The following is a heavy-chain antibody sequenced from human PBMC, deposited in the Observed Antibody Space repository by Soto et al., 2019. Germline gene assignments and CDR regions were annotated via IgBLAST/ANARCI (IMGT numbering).Heavy chain of an antibody. Sequence: SETLSLTCAVYGGSFSGYYWSWIRQPPGKGLEWIGEINHSGSTNYNPALKSRFTISVDTSKNQFSLKLSSVTAADTAVYYCARGPPTMVRGVRHAFDIWGQGTMVTVSS. CDR1: GGSFSGYY. D-gene: IGHD3-10*01. J-gene: IGHJ3*02. CDR3: ARGPPTMVRGVRHAFDI. V-gene: IGHV4-34*01. CDR2: INHSGST.